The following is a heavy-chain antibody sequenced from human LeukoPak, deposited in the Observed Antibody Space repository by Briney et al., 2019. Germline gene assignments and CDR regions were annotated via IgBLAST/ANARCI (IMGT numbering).Heavy chain of an antibody. J-gene: IGHJ4*02. CDR1: GGSISSSSYY. D-gene: IGHD5/OR15-5a*01. CDR3: ARLLRTLDY. CDR2: IYYSGST. V-gene: IGHV4-39*07. Sequence: SETLSLTCTVSGGSISSSSYYWGWIRQPPGKGLEWIGSIYYSGSTYYNPSLKSRVTISVDTSKNQFSLKLSSVTAADTAVYYCARLLRTLDYWGQGTLVTVSS.